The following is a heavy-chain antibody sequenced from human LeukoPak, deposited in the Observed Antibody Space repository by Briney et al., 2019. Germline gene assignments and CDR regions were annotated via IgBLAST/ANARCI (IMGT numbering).Heavy chain of an antibody. CDR2: ISWDGGST. J-gene: IGHJ4*02. CDR1: GFTFDDYT. D-gene: IGHD5-24*01. Sequence: PGGSLRLSCAASGFTFDDYTMHWVRQAPGKGLEWVSLISWDGGSTYYADSVEGRFTISRDNSKNSLYLQMNSLGTEDTALYYCAKDSNWRWLQPISPLGYWGQGTLVTVSS. V-gene: IGHV3-43*01. CDR3: AKDSNWRWLQPISPLGY.